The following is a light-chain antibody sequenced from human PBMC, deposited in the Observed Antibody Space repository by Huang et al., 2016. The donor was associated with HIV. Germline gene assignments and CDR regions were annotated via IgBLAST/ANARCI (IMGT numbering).Light chain of an antibody. CDR2: SAS. CDR3: QESYSVPIA. Sequence: DIQMTQSPSSLSASVGDRVTITCLASQSISNYLNWYQQKPGKAPKLLIYSASSLQSGVPSRFSGSGSGTDFSLTISSLQPEDFATYYCQESYSVPIAFGQGTRLEIK. V-gene: IGKV1-39*01. CDR1: QSISNY. J-gene: IGKJ5*01.